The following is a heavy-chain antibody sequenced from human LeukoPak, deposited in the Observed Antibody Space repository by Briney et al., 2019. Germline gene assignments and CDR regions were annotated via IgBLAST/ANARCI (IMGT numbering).Heavy chain of an antibody. Sequence: PSETPSLTCTVSGGSISSYYWSWIRQPPGKGLEWIGYIYTSGSTNYNPSLKSRVTISVDTSKNQFSLKLSSVTAADTAVYYCARRGRYCTNGVCHLPFDYWGQGTLVTVSS. D-gene: IGHD2-8*01. V-gene: IGHV4-4*09. CDR1: GGSISSYY. CDR3: ARRGRYCTNGVCHLPFDY. J-gene: IGHJ4*02. CDR2: IYTSGST.